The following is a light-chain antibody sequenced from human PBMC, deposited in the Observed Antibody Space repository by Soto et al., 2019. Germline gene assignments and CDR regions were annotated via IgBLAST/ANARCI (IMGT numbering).Light chain of an antibody. Sequence: DIQMTQSPSTLSGSVRDRVTITCRASQTISSWLAWYQQKPGKAPNLLIYAASTLQSGVPSRFSGSGSGIDFTLTISSLQPEDFATYYCQQLESYPSACGGGTKG. CDR2: AAS. V-gene: IGKV1-5*01. J-gene: IGKJ4*01. CDR3: QQLESYPSA. CDR1: QTISSW.